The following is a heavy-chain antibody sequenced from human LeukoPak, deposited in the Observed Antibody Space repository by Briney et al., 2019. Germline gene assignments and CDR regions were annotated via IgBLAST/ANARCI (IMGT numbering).Heavy chain of an antibody. CDR2: IYHSGST. V-gene: IGHV4-30-2*01. CDR3: ARDDGRGVVTPY. CDR1: GGSISSCGYY. D-gene: IGHD2-21*02. J-gene: IGHJ4*02. Sequence: SQTLSLTRTVSGGSISSCGYYWSWIRQPPGKGLEWIGYIYHSGSTYYNPSLKSRVTISVDRSKNQFSLKLSSVTAADTAVYYCARDDGRGVVTPYWGQGTLVTVSS.